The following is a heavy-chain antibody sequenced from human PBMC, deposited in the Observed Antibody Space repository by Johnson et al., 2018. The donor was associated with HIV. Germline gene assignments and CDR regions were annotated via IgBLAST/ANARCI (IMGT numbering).Heavy chain of an antibody. CDR1: GFTFSSYA. D-gene: IGHD2-8*02. CDR2: ISYDGSNK. Sequence: QVQLVESGGGLVQPGGSLILSCAASGFTFSSYAMHWVRQAPGKGLEWVAVISYDGSNKYYADSVKGRFTISRDISKNTLYLQLNSLRAEHTAVYYCAKLPSMGAGGFDIWGQGTLVTVSS. J-gene: IGHJ3*02. V-gene: IGHV3-30*04. CDR3: AKLPSMGAGGFDI.